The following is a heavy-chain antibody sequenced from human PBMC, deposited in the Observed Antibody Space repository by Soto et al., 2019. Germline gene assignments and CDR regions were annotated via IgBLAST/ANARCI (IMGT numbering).Heavy chain of an antibody. Sequence: PGGSLRLSCAASGFTFSSYAMHWVRQAPGKGLEWVAVISYDGSNKYYADSVKGRFTISRDNSKNTLYLQMNSLRAEDTAVYYCARVNSSIYYYYGMDVWGQGTTVTVSS. D-gene: IGHD2-2*01. CDR2: ISYDGSNK. CDR3: ARVNSSIYYYYGMDV. V-gene: IGHV3-30-3*01. CDR1: GFTFSSYA. J-gene: IGHJ6*02.